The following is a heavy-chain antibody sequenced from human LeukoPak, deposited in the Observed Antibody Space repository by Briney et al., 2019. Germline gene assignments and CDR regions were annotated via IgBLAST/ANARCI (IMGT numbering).Heavy chain of an antibody. J-gene: IGHJ4*02. CDR1: DFTFSNYA. D-gene: IGHD5-18*01. CDR2: IGASGDGT. V-gene: IGHV3-23*01. CDR3: AKGPVGYTYGPSPLNY. Sequence: PGGSLRLSCAASDFTFSNYAMTWFRQAPGKGLEWASSIGASGDGTFNADSVKGRFTISRDNSKNTLYLQMSSLRADDTAVYYCAKGPVGYTYGPSPLNYWGQGTLVTVSS.